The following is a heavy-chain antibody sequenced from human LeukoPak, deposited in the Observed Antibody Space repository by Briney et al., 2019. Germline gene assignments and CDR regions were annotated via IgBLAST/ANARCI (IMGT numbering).Heavy chain of an antibody. CDR2: ISAYNGNT. CDR1: GYTLPSYG. J-gene: IGHJ5*02. CDR3: ARGPKYGSGSYYTP. Sequence: ASVKVSCKASGYTLPSYGISWVRQAPGQGREWMGWISAYNGNTNYAQKLQGRVTITRDTSASTAYMELSSLRSEDTAVYYCARGPKYGSGSYYTPWGQGTLVTVSS. V-gene: IGHV1-18*01. D-gene: IGHD3-10*01.